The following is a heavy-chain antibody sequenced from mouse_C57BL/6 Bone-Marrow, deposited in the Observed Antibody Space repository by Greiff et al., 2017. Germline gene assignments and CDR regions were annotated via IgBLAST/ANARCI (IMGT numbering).Heavy chain of an antibody. CDR3: AREGWLRRRPLFDY. D-gene: IGHD2-2*01. J-gene: IGHJ2*01. CDR1: GYTFTDYY. Sequence: VQLVESGPELVKPGASVKISCKASGYTFTDYYINWVKQRPGQGLEWIGWIFPGSGSTYYNEKFKGKDTLTVDKSSSTACMLLSSLTSEDSAVYFCAREGWLRRRPLFDYWGQGTTRTVSS. V-gene: IGHV1-75*01. CDR2: IFPGSGST.